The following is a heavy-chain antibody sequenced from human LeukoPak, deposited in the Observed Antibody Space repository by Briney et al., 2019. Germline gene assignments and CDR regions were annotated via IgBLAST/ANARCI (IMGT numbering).Heavy chain of an antibody. D-gene: IGHD5-18*01. J-gene: IGHJ4*02. CDR1: GSSISSSSYY. Sequence: SETLSLTCTVSGSSISSSSYYWGWIRQPPGKGLEWIGSIYYSGSTYYNPSLKSRVTISVDTSKNQFSLKLSSVTAADTAVYYCARIGYSYGYGFDCWGQGTLVTVSS. CDR2: IYYSGST. CDR3: ARIGYSYGYGFDC. V-gene: IGHV4-39*07.